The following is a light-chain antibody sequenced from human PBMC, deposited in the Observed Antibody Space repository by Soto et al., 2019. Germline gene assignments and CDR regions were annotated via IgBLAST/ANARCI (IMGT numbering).Light chain of an antibody. CDR3: QQYNSYPIT. V-gene: IGKV3-20*01. Sequence: ESVLTQSPGTLSLSPGERSTLSCRASQSLSSSYLAWYQQKPGQAPRLLIYGASSRATGIPDRFSGSGSGTDFTLTISSLQPEDFATYYCQQYNSYPITFGQGTRREIK. CDR2: GAS. CDR1: QSLSSSY. J-gene: IGKJ5*01.